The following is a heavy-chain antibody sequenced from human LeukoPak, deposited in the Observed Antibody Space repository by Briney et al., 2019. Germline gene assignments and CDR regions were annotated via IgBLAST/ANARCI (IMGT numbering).Heavy chain of an antibody. V-gene: IGHV1-2*02. CDR3: ATGVASAFTY. CDR2: VNPDSVDS. D-gene: IGHD3-3*01. Sequence: GASVKVSCKASGYTFTDYDIDWGGQAPGQGLEWMAFVNPDSVDSYSAPKFKGRVTMTRDTSISTASMELNWLTSADPAVYYCATGVASAFTYWGQGTLVTVSS. J-gene: IGHJ4*02. CDR1: GYTFTDYD.